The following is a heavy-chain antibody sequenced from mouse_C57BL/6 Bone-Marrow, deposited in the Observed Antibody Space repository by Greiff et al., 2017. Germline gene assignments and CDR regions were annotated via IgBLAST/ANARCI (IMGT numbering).Heavy chain of an antibody. D-gene: IGHD2-5*01. J-gene: IGHJ1*03. CDR3: ASHYSNYPDWYFDV. CDR2: IDPNSGGT. CDR1: GYTFTSYW. Sequence: VQLQQPGAELVKPGASVKLSCKASGYTFTSYWLHWVKQRPGRGIEWIGRIDPNSGGTKYNEKFKSKATLTVDKPSSTAYMQLSSLTSEDSAVYYSASHYSNYPDWYFDVWGTGTTVTVSS. V-gene: IGHV1-72*01.